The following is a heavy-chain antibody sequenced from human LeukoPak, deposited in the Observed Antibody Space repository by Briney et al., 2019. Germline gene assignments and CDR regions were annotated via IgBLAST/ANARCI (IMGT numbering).Heavy chain of an antibody. CDR3: ARDHNDMLTGSTAFDI. CDR1: GGSISSGGYY. J-gene: IGHJ3*02. D-gene: IGHD3-9*01. CDR2: IYYSGST. V-gene: IGHV4-31*03. Sequence: SQTLSLTCTASGGSISSGGYYWSWIRQHPGKGLEWIGYIYYSGSTYYNPSLKSRVTISVDTSKNQFSLKLSSVTAADTAVYYCARDHNDMLTGSTAFDIWGQGTMVTVSS.